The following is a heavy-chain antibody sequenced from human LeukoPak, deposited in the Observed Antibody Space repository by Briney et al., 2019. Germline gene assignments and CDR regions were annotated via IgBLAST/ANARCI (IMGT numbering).Heavy chain of an antibody. CDR1: GFTFSSYA. D-gene: IGHD6-13*01. V-gene: IGHV3-23*01. CDR2: ISGSGGST. Sequence: PGGSLRLSCAASGFTFSSYAMSWVRQAPGRGLEWVSAISGSGGSTYYADSVKGRFTISRDNSKNTLYLQMNSLRAEDTAVYYCAKDQPWTYEIAAADYWGQGTLVTVSS. J-gene: IGHJ4*02. CDR3: AKDQPWTYEIAAADY.